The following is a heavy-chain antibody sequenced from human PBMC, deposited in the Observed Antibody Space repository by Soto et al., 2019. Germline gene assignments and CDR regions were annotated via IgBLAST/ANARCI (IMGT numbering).Heavy chain of an antibody. CDR3: ARMESFGSLNWFDP. CDR2: MNPGSGDT. J-gene: IGHJ5*02. CDR1: GYTFTNND. V-gene: IGHV1-8*01. D-gene: IGHD5-18*01. Sequence: GASVKFSCKASGYTFTNNDVTWVRQATGQGLEWMGWMNPGSGDTGYAQKFQGRVTMTRDISIATAYMELTGLTSEDTAIYYCARMESFGSLNWFDPWGQGTLVTVSS.